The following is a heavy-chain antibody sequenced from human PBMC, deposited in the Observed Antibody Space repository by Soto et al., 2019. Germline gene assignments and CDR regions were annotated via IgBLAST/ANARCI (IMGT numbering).Heavy chain of an antibody. CDR2: ISYDGTNK. V-gene: IGHV3-30*18. CDR3: AKDRSNSWSFDY. CDR1: GFIFSDHN. Sequence: QVQLVESGGGVVQPGRSLRLSCAASGFIFSDHNMHWVRQAPGKGLEWVAVISYDGTNKDYADSVKGRFTISSDNSGNTMSLQMNSLGAGDTAVYYCAKDRSNSWSFDYWGQGTLVTVSS. J-gene: IGHJ4*02. D-gene: IGHD6-13*01.